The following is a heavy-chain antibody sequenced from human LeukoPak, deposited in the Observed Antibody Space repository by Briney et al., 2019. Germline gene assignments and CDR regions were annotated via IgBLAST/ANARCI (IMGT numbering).Heavy chain of an antibody. CDR2: IYYSGST. V-gene: IGHV4-59*08. Sequence: SETLSLTCTVSGGSISSYYWSWIRQPPGKGLEWIGYIYYSGSTNYNPSLKSRVTISVDTSKNPFSLKLSSATAADTAAYYSARHYGYYYDSSGYLGYWGQGTLVTVSS. CDR3: ARHYGYYYDSSGYLGY. D-gene: IGHD3-22*01. J-gene: IGHJ4*02. CDR1: GGSISSYY.